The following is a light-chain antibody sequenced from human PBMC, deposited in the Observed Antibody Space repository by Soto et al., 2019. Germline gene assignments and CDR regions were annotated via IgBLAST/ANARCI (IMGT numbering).Light chain of an antibody. CDR3: QQYDNLPIT. CDR2: DAS. V-gene: IGKV1-33*01. CDR1: QDISNY. Sequence: DIQMTQSPSSLTASVVDRVTITCQASQDISNYLNWYQQKPEKAPKLLIYDASNLETGVPSRFSGSGSGTDFTFTISSLQPEDIATYYCQQYDNLPITFGQGTRLEI. J-gene: IGKJ5*01.